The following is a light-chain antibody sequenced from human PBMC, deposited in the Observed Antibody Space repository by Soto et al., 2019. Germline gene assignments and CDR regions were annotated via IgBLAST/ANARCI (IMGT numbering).Light chain of an antibody. Sequence: QSALTQPASMSGSPGQSSTISCTGSSNDFGSRNFVSWYQQRPNKAPKLMIFEGTKRPSGVSDRVSASKSGYTASLTISGLRAEDEANYYCCSYAGGTTWVFGGGTKVTVL. CDR1: SNDFGSRNF. J-gene: IGLJ3*02. CDR2: EGT. CDR3: CSYAGGTTWV. V-gene: IGLV2-23*01.